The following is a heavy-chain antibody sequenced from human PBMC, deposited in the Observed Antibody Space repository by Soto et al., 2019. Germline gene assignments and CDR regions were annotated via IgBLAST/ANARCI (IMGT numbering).Heavy chain of an antibody. J-gene: IGHJ3*02. Sequence: SETLSLTCTVSGGSISSYQWSWIRQPPGKGLEWIGYIYYSGSTNYNPSLKSRVTMSVDTSKNQFSLKLSSVTAADTAVYYCGRGGDGYNLAVFDIWGKGTMVTVPS. D-gene: IGHD5-12*01. CDR2: IYYSGST. CDR3: GRGGDGYNLAVFDI. CDR1: GGSISSYQ. V-gene: IGHV4-59*01.